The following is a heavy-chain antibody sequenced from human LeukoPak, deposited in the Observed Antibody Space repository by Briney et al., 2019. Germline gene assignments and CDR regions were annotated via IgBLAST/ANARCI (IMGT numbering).Heavy chain of an antibody. V-gene: IGHV3-23*01. CDR1: GFTFSSYA. J-gene: IGHJ4*02. D-gene: IGHD1-14*01. CDR2: ISGSGGST. CDR3: ALNPNRLGY. Sequence: PGGSLRLSCAASGFTFSSYAMSWVRQAPGEGLEWVSAISGSGGSTYFADSVKGRFTISRDNSKNTLYLQMNSLRAEDTAVNYCALNPNRLGYWGQGTLVTVSS.